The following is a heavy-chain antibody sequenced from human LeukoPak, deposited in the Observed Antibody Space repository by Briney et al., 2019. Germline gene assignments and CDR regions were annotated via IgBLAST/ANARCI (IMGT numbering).Heavy chain of an antibody. CDR2: ISGSGGST. D-gene: IGHD4-17*01. CDR1: GFTFSSCA. Sequence: GGSLRLSCAASGFTFSSCATSWVRQAPGKGLEWVSGISGSGGSTYLADSVKGRFTISRDNSKNTLYLQMNSLRVEDTAIYYCAKGKMTTVTWGSYFEYWGQGTLVTVSS. J-gene: IGHJ4*02. CDR3: AKGKMTTVTWGSYFEY. V-gene: IGHV3-23*01.